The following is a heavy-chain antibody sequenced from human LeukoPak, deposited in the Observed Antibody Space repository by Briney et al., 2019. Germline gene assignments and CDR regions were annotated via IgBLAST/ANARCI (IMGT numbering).Heavy chain of an antibody. D-gene: IGHD3-22*01. Sequence: PSETLSLTCTVSGGSISSYYWSWIRQPPGKGLEWIGYIYYSANTNYNPSLKSRVTISLDTSKNQFSLKLSSVTAADTAVYCCGRERRYDGSMDVWGKGTTVTISS. J-gene: IGHJ6*03. CDR3: GRERRYDGSMDV. CDR1: GGSISSYY. CDR2: IYYSANT. V-gene: IGHV4-59*01.